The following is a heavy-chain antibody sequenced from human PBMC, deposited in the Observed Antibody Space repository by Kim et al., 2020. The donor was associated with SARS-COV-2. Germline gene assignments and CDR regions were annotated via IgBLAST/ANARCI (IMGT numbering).Heavy chain of an antibody. V-gene: IGHV3-7*01. Sequence: SADSVRGRVTISRDNAKNLLHLQMNSLRAEDTSLYYCLRDLRAGQPDPFDYWGQGTLVTVSS. J-gene: IGHJ4*02. CDR3: LRDLRAGQPDPFDY. D-gene: IGHD3-10*01.